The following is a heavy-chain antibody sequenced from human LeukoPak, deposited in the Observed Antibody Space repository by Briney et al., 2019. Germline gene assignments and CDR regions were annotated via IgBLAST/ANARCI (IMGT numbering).Heavy chain of an antibody. Sequence: GGSLSLACPVAGFPVTKLSMSCVRQAPGKGLEWVGRIKSKTDSETTDYAAPVKGRFTISRDDSKNTLYVQMNSLTTEDTGVYYCTAEDLSIFLVALYCPDYWGQGTLVTVSS. V-gene: IGHV3-15*01. CDR3: TAEDLSIFLVALYCPDY. D-gene: IGHD3-3*01. CDR1: GFPVTKLS. J-gene: IGHJ4*02. CDR2: IKSKTDSETT.